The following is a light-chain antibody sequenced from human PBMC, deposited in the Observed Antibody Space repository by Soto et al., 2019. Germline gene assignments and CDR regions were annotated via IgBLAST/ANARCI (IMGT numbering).Light chain of an antibody. CDR3: QQRSNWPVT. V-gene: IGKV3-11*01. J-gene: IGKJ2*01. Sequence: EIVLTQSPATLSLSPGERATLSCRASQSVSSYLAWYQQKPGQAPRLLIYDASNRATGSPARSSGSGSGTDFTLTISSLEPEDFAVYYCQQRSNWPVTFGQGTKLEIK. CDR1: QSVSSY. CDR2: DAS.